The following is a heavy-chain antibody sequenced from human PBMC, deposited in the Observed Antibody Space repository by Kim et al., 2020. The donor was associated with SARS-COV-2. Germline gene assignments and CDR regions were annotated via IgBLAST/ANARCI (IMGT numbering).Heavy chain of an antibody. V-gene: IGHV4-31*03. CDR3: ARVAGNMVRGRGGYYYYYGMVV. D-gene: IGHD3-10*01. J-gene: IGHJ6*02. CDR1: GGSISSGGYY. Sequence: SETLSLTCTVSGGSISSGGYYWSWIRQHPGKGLEWIGYIYYSGSTYYNPSLKRRVTISVDTSKNQFSLKLSSVTAADTAVYYCARVAGNMVRGRGGYYYYYGMVVWGQGTTVTVSS. CDR2: IYYSGST.